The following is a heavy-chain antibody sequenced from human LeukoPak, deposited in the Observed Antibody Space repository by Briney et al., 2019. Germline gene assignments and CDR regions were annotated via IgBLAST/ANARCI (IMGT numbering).Heavy chain of an antibody. CDR1: GFTFSSYA. CDR3: AKALGDFWSGSLGYYYYMDV. Sequence: PGGSLRLSCAASGFTFSSYAMSWVRQAPGKGLEWVSAISGSGGSTYYADSVKGRFTISRDNSKNTLYLQMNSLRAEDTAVYYCAKALGDFWSGSLGYYYYMDVWGKGTTVTVSS. J-gene: IGHJ6*03. V-gene: IGHV3-23*01. D-gene: IGHD3-3*01. CDR2: ISGSGGST.